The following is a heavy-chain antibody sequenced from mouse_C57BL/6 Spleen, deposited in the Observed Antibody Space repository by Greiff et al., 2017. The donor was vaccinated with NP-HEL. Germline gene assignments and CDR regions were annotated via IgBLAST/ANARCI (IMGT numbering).Heavy chain of an antibody. Sequence: QVQLQQSGAELVRPGASVTLSCKASGYTFTDYEMHWVKQTPVHGLEWIGAIDPETGGTAYNQKFKGKAILTADKSSSTAYMELRSLTSEDSAVYYCTLYDYDPYYFDYWGQGTTLTVSS. D-gene: IGHD2-4*01. CDR3: TLYDYDPYYFDY. J-gene: IGHJ2*01. CDR1: GYTFTDYE. V-gene: IGHV1-15*01. CDR2: IDPETGGT.